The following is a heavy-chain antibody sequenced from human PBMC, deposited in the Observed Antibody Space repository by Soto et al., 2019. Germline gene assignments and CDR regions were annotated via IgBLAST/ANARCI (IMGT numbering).Heavy chain of an antibody. CDR2: IIPIFGTA. V-gene: IGHV1-69*06. CDR3: ATIIRPWGDRNAFHI. Sequence: GASVKVSCKASGGTFSSYAIGWVRQAPGQGLEWMGGIIPIFGTANYAQKFQGRVTITADKSTSTAYMELSSLRSEDTAVYYCATIIRPWGDRNAFHICDQAPMRTV. J-gene: IGHJ3*02. CDR1: GGTFSSYA. D-gene: IGHD3-16*01.